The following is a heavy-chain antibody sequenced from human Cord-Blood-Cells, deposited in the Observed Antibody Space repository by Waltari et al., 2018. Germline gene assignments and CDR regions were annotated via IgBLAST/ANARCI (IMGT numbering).Heavy chain of an antibody. V-gene: IGHV1-8*01. J-gene: IGHJ2*01. CDR1: GYTFTSYD. D-gene: IGHD3-3*01. Sequence: QVQLVQSGAEVKKPGASVKVSCKASGYTFTSYDINWVRQATGQGCEWMGWMNPNSGNTGYAQKFQGRVTMTRNTSISTAYMELSSLISEDTAVYYCARFLDPGSGKKWYFDLWGRGTLVTVSS. CDR3: ARFLDPGSGKKWYFDL. CDR2: MNPNSGNT.